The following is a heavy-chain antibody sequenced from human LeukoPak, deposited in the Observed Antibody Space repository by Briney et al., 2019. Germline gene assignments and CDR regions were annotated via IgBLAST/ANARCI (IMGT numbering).Heavy chain of an antibody. CDR2: IYHSGST. V-gene: IGHV4-59*12. CDR1: GGSISRYY. J-gene: IGHJ6*02. Sequence: SETLSLTCTVSGGSISRYYWSWIRQPPGKGLEWIGYIYHSGSTYYNPSLKSRVTISVDRSKNQFSLKLSSVTAADTAVYYCARGRCSSTSQGCGYGMDVWGQGTTVTVSS. D-gene: IGHD2-2*01. CDR3: ARGRCSSTSQGCGYGMDV.